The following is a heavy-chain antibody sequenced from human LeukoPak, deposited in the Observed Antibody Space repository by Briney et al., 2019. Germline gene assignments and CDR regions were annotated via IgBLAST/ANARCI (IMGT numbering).Heavy chain of an antibody. CDR1: GHTFTGYY. CDR2: ISAYNGNT. D-gene: IGHD3-3*01. Sequence: ASVKVSCKASGHTFTGYYMHWVRQAPGQGLEWMGWISAYNGNTNYAQKLQGRVTMTTDTSTSTAYMELRSMRSDDTAVYYCARVRETYYDFWSGYYPGNFDYWGQGTLVTVSS. CDR3: ARVRETYYDFWSGYYPGNFDY. V-gene: IGHV1-18*04. J-gene: IGHJ4*02.